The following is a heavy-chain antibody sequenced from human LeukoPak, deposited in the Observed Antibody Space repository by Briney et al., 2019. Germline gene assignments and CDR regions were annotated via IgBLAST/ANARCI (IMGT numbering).Heavy chain of an antibody. J-gene: IGHJ5*02. V-gene: IGHV2-70*01. D-gene: IGHD3-3*01. CDR3: ARGTSIYYDFWSGYYTGMEGNWFDP. CDR1: GFSLSTSGMC. CDR2: IDWDDDK. Sequence: SGPTLVNPTQTLTLTCTFPGFSLSTSGMCVSWIRQPPGKALEWLALIDWDDDKYYSTSLKTRLTISKDTSKNQVVLTMTNMDPVDTATYYCARGTSIYYDFWSGYYTGMEGNWFDPWGQGTLVTVSS.